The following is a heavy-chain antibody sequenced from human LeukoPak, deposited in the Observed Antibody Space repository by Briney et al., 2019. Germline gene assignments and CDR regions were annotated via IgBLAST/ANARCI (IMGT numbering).Heavy chain of an antibody. Sequence: KPSETLSLTCAVYGGSFSGYYWSWIRQPPGKGLEWIGEINHSGSTNYNPSLKSRVTISVDTSKNQFSLKLSSVTAADTAVYYCARAPDSSGYDYFDYWGQGALVTVSS. V-gene: IGHV4-34*01. CDR1: GGSFSGYY. CDR3: ARAPDSSGYDYFDY. CDR2: INHSGST. D-gene: IGHD3-22*01. J-gene: IGHJ4*02.